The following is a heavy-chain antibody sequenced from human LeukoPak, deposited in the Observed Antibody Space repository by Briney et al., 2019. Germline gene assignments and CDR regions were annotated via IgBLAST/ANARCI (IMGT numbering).Heavy chain of an antibody. CDR2: ISSSCRHI. Sequence: GGSLRLACAASGFTLSSYSMNWVRQAPGKGLEWVSCISSSCRHIYYADSVKGRFTISRDNAKHTLYLQMNRRRVEDTGGYYFSRVEAADSGSYSYYYYGVDVWGQGTTVTVSS. CDR1: GFTLSSYS. J-gene: IGHJ6*02. CDR3: SRVEAADSGSYSYYYYGVDV. V-gene: IGHV3-21*01. D-gene: IGHD1-26*01.